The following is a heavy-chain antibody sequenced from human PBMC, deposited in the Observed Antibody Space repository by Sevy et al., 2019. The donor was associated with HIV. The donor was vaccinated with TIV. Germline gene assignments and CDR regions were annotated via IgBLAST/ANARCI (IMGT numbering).Heavy chain of an antibody. V-gene: IGHV3-23*01. Sequence: GGCLRLSCAASGFTFSGYAMTWVRQVPGKGLEWVSTISGSGGYTYYADSVKGRFTISRDNSKNTLYLQMNSLRVEDTAVYYSTKQEYSGYDYWGQGTPVSVSS. CDR1: GFTFSGYA. J-gene: IGHJ4*02. CDR3: TKQEYSGYDY. CDR2: ISGSGGYT. D-gene: IGHD5-12*01.